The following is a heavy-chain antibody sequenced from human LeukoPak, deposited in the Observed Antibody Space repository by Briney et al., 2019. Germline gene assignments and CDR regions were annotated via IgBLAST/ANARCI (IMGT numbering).Heavy chain of an antibody. D-gene: IGHD3-22*01. CDR3: ATLDIGSSSGWYFRY. CDR2: VYYSGNT. J-gene: IGHJ4*02. V-gene: IGHV4-59*01. CDR1: GGSISTNY. Sequence: TSETLSLTCTVSGGSISTNYWSWIRQPPGKGLEWIGYVYYSGNTNYNPSLKSRVTISVDTSKSQFSLKLTSVTAADTAVYYCATLDIGSSSGWYFRYWGRGTLVTVSS.